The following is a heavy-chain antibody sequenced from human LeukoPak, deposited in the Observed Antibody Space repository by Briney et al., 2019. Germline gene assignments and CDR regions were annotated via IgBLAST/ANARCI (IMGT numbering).Heavy chain of an antibody. D-gene: IGHD5-12*01. CDR1: GGSINSISYY. V-gene: IGHV4-39*01. J-gene: IGHJ6*02. CDR3: ARHPVDIVATPGNYYYGMDV. Sequence: PSETLSLTCTVSGGSINSISYYWGWIRQPPGKGLEWIGSIYYSGSTYYNPSLKSRVTVSVDASKNQFSLKLSSVTAADTAVYYCARHPVDIVATPGNYYYGMDVWGQGTTVTVSS. CDR2: IYYSGST.